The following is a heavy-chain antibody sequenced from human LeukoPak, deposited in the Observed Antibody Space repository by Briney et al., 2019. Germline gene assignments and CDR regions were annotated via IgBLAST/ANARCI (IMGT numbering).Heavy chain of an antibody. CDR2: ISSSSSYI. V-gene: IGHV3-21*04. D-gene: IGHD6-19*01. J-gene: IGHJ5*02. CDR3: ATDRGSENPPPPVAGFDP. CDR1: GFTFSSYS. Sequence: PGGSLRLSCAASGFTFSSYSMNWVRQAPGKGLEWVSSISSSSSYIYYADSVKGRFTISRDNAKNSLFLQMNSLRAEDTAVYYCATDRGSENPPPPVAGFDPWGQGTLVTVSS.